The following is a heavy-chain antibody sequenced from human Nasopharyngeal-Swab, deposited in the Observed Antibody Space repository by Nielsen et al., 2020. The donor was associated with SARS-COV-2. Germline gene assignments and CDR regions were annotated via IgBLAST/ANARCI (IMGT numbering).Heavy chain of an antibody. D-gene: IGHD6-13*01. V-gene: IGHV4-34*01. CDR3: ARGQKGEQQLDPPLKTNNWFDP. Sequence: WIRQPPGKGLEWIEEINHSGSTNYNPSLKSRVTISVDTSKNQFSLKLSSVTAADTAVYYCARGQKGEQQLDPPLKTNNWFDPWGQGTLVTVSS. J-gene: IGHJ5*02. CDR2: INHSGST.